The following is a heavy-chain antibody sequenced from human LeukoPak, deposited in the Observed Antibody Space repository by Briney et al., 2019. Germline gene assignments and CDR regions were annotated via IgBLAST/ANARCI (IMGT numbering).Heavy chain of an antibody. J-gene: IGHJ4*02. CDR2: ISYDGSNK. Sequence: QPGGSLRLSCAASGFTFSSYGMHWVRQAPGKGLEWVAVISYDGSNKYYADSVKGRFTISRDNSKNTLYLQMNSLRAEDTAVYYCAREGYYYDSSGYSYFDYWGQGTLVTVSS. CDR3: AREGYYYDSSGYSYFDY. V-gene: IGHV3-30*03. CDR1: GFTFSSYG. D-gene: IGHD3-22*01.